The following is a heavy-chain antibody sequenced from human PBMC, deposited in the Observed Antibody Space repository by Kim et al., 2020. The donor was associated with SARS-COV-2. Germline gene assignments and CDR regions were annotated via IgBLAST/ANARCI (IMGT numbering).Heavy chain of an antibody. Sequence: GGSLRLSCSASGFTFSDYYMSWVRQPPGKGLEWIAYISGSSIHTNSADSVQGRFTVSRDNDKNSLFLQMNNLRVEDTAVYFCVRDRGLNYYDSSGFDAFDIWGQGTLVTVSS. V-gene: IGHV3-11*05. CDR2: ISGSSIHT. D-gene: IGHD3-22*01. J-gene: IGHJ3*02. CDR1: GFTFSDYY. CDR3: VRDRGLNYYDSSGFDAFDI.